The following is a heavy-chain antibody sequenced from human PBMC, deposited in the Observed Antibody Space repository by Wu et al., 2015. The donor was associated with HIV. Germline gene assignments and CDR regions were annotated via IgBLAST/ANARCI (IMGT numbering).Heavy chain of an antibody. J-gene: IGHJ4*02. Sequence: QVQLQQRGAGLLKPSQTLSLTCSLYGGSFTGYYWSWIRQSPGKGLEWIGEISQSGRTNYNSALKRHFTISVDTSKNEFSLRLTSVTAADTALYYCAGGRGGGSSSYFGLDTWYSFDKWGQGTLVTVSS. V-gene: IGHV4-34*02. D-gene: IGHD6-13*01. CDR2: ISQSGRT. CDR3: AGGRGGGSSSYFGLDTWYSFDK. CDR1: GGSFTGYY.